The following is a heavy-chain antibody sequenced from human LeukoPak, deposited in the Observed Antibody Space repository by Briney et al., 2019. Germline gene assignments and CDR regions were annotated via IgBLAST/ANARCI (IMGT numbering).Heavy chain of an antibody. V-gene: IGHV3-72*01. D-gene: IGHD3-10*01. CDR2: TRNKANSYTT. Sequence: GGSLRLSCAASGFAFSDHCMDWVRQAPGKGLEWVGRTRNKANSYTTEYAASVKGRFTISRDDSKKSLYLQMNSLKTEDTAVYYCARESGGGVLGYFDLWGRGTLVSVSS. CDR3: ARESGGGVLGYFDL. J-gene: IGHJ2*01. CDR1: GFAFSDHC.